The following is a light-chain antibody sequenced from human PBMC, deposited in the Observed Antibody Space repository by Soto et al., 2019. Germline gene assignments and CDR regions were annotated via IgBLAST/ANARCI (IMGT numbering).Light chain of an antibody. CDR1: QSVSSY. Sequence: EIVLTQSPATLSLSPGERAALSCRASQSVSSYLAWYQQKPGQAPRLLIYDASKRAPGIPARFTGSGSGTAFTFTISSLEPEDFAVYFCQQRRLWPSTFGGGTKVEI. CDR2: DAS. J-gene: IGKJ4*01. V-gene: IGKV3-11*01. CDR3: QQRRLWPST.